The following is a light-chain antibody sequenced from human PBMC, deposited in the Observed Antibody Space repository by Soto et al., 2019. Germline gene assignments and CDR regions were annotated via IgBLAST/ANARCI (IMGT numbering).Light chain of an antibody. CDR1: RRFSNS. CDR3: QQRSSWPLLT. J-gene: IGKJ4*01. Sequence: EIVLTQSPPPLLFPQGEGATPSSRAIRRFSNSLPGFQQNPGQAPRLLIYDASNRATGIPARFSGSGSGTDFTLTISSLEPEDFAVYYCQQRSSWPLLTFGGGTKVEI. CDR2: DAS. V-gene: IGKV3-11*01.